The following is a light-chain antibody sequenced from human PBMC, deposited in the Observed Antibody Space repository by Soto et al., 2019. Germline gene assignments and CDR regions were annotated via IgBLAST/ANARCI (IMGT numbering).Light chain of an antibody. V-gene: IGLV1-40*01. CDR1: SSNIGAGYD. CDR3: QSYDSSLSGSGV. CDR2: GNN. Sequence: QSVLTQPPSVSGAPGQRVTISCTGSSSNIGAGYDVHWYQQLPGTAPKLLIYGNNNRPSGVPDRFSGSKSGTSASLAITGLQADDGADYYCQSYDSSLSGSGVFGGGTKLTVL. J-gene: IGLJ3*02.